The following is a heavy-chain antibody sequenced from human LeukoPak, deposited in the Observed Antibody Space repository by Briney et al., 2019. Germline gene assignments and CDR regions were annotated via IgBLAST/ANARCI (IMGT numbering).Heavy chain of an antibody. CDR1: GYSFTSYW. D-gene: IGHD6-13*01. J-gene: IGHJ5*02. CDR3: ARLVGRPPGIAAAGTGFYP. Sequence: GESLKISCKGSGYSFTSYWIGWVRQMPGKGLEWMGIIYPGDSDTRYSPSFQGQVTISADKSISTAYLQWSSLKASDTAMYYCARLVGRPPGIAAAGTGFYPWGQGTLVTVSS. CDR2: IYPGDSDT. V-gene: IGHV5-51*01.